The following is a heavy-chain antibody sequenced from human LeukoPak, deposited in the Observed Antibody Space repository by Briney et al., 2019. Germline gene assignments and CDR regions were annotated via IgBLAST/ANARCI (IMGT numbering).Heavy chain of an antibody. V-gene: IGHV3-7*03. CDR3: AKDMIAAAVRNYGMDV. D-gene: IGHD6-13*01. Sequence: PGGSLRLSCAAPGFSFSSNWMGWVRQAPGKGLEWVAHIKRDGSQKYYLDSVKGRFTISRDNAKNSLYLQMNSLRAEDTALYYCAKDMIAAAVRNYGMDVWGQGTTVTVSS. CDR1: GFSFSSNW. J-gene: IGHJ6*02. CDR2: IKRDGSQK.